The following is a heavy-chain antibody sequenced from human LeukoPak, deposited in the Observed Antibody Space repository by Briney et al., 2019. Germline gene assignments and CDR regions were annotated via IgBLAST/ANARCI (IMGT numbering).Heavy chain of an antibody. J-gene: IGHJ4*02. Sequence: GGSLRLSCSASGFTLSNYWMHWVRQAPGKGLEWVSYISSSGSTIYYADSVKGRFTISRDNAKNSLYLQMNSLRAEDTAIYFCGRDFVNDAKARFDCWGQGTLVTVSS. D-gene: IGHD4/OR15-4a*01. CDR2: ISSSGSTI. CDR1: GFTLSNYW. V-gene: IGHV3-11*04. CDR3: GRDFVNDAKARFDC.